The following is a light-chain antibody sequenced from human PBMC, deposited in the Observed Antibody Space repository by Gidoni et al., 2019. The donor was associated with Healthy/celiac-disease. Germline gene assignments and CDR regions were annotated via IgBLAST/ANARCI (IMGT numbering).Light chain of an antibody. J-gene: IGLJ3*02. CDR2: RNN. CDR1: SSNIGSNY. V-gene: IGLV1-47*01. CDR3: AAWDDSLSGWV. Sequence: GQRVTISCSGSSSNIGSNYVYWYQQLPGTAPKLLIYRNNQRPSGVPDRFSGSKSGTSASLAISGLRSEDEADYYCAAWDDSLSGWVFGGGTKLTVL.